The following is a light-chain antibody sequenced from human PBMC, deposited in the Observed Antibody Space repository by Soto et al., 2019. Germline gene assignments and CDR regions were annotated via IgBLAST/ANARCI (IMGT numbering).Light chain of an antibody. V-gene: IGKV3-15*01. CDR3: QQYDKWPRWT. CDR2: GAS. Sequence: EIVMTQSPATLSVSPEETATLSCRASQSVNRKVAWYQQKPGQAPRLLIYGASTGATDIPDRFSGSGSGTEFTLTISSLQSEDFAVYYCQQYDKWPRWTFGQGTKVDIK. J-gene: IGKJ1*01. CDR1: QSVNRK.